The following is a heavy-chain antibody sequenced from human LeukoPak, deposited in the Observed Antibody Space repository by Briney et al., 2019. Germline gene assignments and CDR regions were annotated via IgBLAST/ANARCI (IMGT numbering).Heavy chain of an antibody. CDR1: GGSILSTNW. D-gene: IGHD1-26*01. CDR2: VRLSGAS. CDR3: ARESGAFSPFGF. Sequence: SGTLSLTCAVSGGSILSTNWWSWVRQPPGKGLEWIGEVRLSGASNYNPSLKSRVSMSIDKSRNHLSLELTSVTAADTAIYYCARESGAFSPFGFWGQGTLVTVSS. V-gene: IGHV4-4*02. J-gene: IGHJ4*02.